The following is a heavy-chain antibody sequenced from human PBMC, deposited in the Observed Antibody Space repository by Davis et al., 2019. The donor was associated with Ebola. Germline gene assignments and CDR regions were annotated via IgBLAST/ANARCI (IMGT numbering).Heavy chain of an antibody. CDR1: GYTLSEFS. V-gene: IGHV1-24*01. CDR3: ARAPSQWPLEY. CDR2: FDPEDGGH. J-gene: IGHJ4*02. Sequence: AASVKVSCKVFGYTLSEFSMHWVRQAPGGGLEWMGGFDPEDGGHRYAQKLQGRVTMTEDTLTNTAYMELRSLTSDDTALYYCARAPSQWPLEYWGQGTLVTVSS. D-gene: IGHD6-19*01.